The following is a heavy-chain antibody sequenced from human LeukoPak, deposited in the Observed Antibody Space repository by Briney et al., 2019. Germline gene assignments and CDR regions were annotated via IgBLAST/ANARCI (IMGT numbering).Heavy chain of an antibody. CDR1: GFTFSSYA. D-gene: IGHD3-10*01. J-gene: IGHJ4*02. V-gene: IGHV3-23*01. CDR2: ISGSGGST. CDR3: AKSIYGSGSYYLSIFDY. Sequence: GGSLRLSCAASGFTFSSYAMSSVRQAPGKGLEWVSAISGSGGSTYYADSVKGRFTISRDNSKNTLYLQMNSLRAEDTAVYYCAKSIYGSGSYYLSIFDYWGQGTLVTVSS.